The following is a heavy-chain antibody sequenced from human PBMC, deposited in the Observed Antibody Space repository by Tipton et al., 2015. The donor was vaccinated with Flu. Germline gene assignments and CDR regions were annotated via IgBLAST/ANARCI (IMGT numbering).Heavy chain of an antibody. J-gene: IGHJ4*02. D-gene: IGHD6-13*01. CDR2: IYFSGTP. Sequence: TLSLTCTVSGASINSNFWSWIRQSPGKGLEWIGSIYFSGTPYYSPSLESRVTISEDTSKNQFSLKLSSVTAADTAVYYCARLSSNWYRQLDNWGQGTLVTVSS. CDR1: GASINSNF. V-gene: IGHV4-59*07. CDR3: ARLSSNWYRQLDN.